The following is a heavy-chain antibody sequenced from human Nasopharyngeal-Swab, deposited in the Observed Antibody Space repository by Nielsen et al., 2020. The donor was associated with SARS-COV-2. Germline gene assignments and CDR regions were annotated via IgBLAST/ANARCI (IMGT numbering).Heavy chain of an antibody. V-gene: IGHV3-23*01. Sequence: GESLKISCEASGFTFGSYTMNWVRQAPGKGLEWVSVISGSGDSTYYADSVKGRFTISRDNSKNTLYLQMNSLRAEDTAVYYCARYDDYYDSSGYAYWGQGTLVTVSS. CDR3: ARYDDYYDSSGYAY. D-gene: IGHD3-22*01. CDR2: ISGSGDST. CDR1: GFTFGSYT. J-gene: IGHJ4*02.